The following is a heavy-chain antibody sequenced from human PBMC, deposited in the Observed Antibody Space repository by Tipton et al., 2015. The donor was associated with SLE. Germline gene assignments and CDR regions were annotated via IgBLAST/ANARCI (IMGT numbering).Heavy chain of an antibody. Sequence: SLRLSCAASGFTFGSYGMTWVRQAPGKGLDCVSVIYSGGSTYYGDSVKGRLTISGDSSKRTLYLQMNSLRAEDTAIYYCARIADYYSYAMDVWGQGTTVTVSS. CDR1: GFTFGSYG. CDR3: ARIADYYSYAMDV. V-gene: IGHV3-23*03. CDR2: IYSGGST. J-gene: IGHJ6*02. D-gene: IGHD6-13*01.